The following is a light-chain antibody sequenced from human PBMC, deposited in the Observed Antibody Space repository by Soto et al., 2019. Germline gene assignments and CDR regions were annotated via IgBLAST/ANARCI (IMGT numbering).Light chain of an antibody. V-gene: IGLV6-57*01. CDR1: SGSIASNY. J-gene: IGLJ2*01. Sequence: NFMLTQPHSVSESPGKTVTISCTRSSGSIASNYVQWYQQRPGSSPTTVVYEDNHRPSGVPERFSGSIDSSSNSASLTISGLKTEDEADYYCVSYDSSNQVFGGGTKRTVL. CDR3: VSYDSSNQV. CDR2: EDN.